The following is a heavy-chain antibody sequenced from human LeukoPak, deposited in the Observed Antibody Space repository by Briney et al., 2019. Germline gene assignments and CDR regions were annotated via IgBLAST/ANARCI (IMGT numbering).Heavy chain of an antibody. V-gene: IGHV1-69*13. CDR2: IIPIFGTA. Sequence: ASVKVSCKASVGTFSSYAISWGRQDPGQGLGWTGGIIPIFGTANYAQKFQGRVTITADESTSTAYMELSSLRSEDTVVYYCARGSSAPHLIYYYMDVWGKGTTVTVSS. CDR1: VGTFSSYA. D-gene: IGHD2-8*01. J-gene: IGHJ6*03. CDR3: ARGSSAPHLIYYYMDV.